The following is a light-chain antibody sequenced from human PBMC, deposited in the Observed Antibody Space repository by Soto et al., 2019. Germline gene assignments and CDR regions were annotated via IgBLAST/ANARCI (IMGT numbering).Light chain of an antibody. CDR3: QQYNSYSCT. CDR1: QSISSW. J-gene: IGKJ1*01. Sequence: DIQMTQSPSTLSASVGDRVTITCRASQSISSWLAWYQQKPGKAPKILIYDASNLESGVPSRFSGSGSGTEFTLTISSLQPDDFATYYCQQYNSYSCTFGQGTKVEI. V-gene: IGKV1-5*01. CDR2: DAS.